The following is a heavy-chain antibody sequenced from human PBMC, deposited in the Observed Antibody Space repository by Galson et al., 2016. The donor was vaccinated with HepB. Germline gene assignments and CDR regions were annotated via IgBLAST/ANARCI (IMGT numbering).Heavy chain of an antibody. CDR1: GFTFSTSA. J-gene: IGHJ1*01. D-gene: IGHD6-19*01. Sequence: SLRLSCAASGFTFSTSAMHWVRQAPGKGLEWVSIISGTGGTTNYAASVKGRFTISRDNSKNMVYLQMNILRLDDTAIYFCARGLVSSGWYGYFQQWGQGTLVTVSS. CDR2: ISGTGGTT. CDR3: ARGLVSSGWYGYFQQ. V-gene: IGHV3-23*01.